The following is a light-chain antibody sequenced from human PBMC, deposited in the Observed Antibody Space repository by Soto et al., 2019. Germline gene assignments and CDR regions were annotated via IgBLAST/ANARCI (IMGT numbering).Light chain of an antibody. CDR3: QQYGSSSM. Sequence: EIVLTQSQGTLSLYPGERATLSCRASQSVSSSYLAWYQQKPGQAPRLLIYGASSRATGIPDRFSGSGSGPDFTLTISRLEPEDFAMYNCQQYGSSSMFCQGNQVEIQ. J-gene: IGKJ1*01. CDR2: GAS. CDR1: QSVSSSY. V-gene: IGKV3-20*01.